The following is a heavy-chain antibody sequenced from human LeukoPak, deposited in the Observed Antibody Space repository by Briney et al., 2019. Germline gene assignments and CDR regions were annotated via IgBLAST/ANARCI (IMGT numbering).Heavy chain of an antibody. Sequence: PSETLSLTCTVSDGSISSSSYYWGWIRQPPGKGLEWIGSIYYSGSTYYNPSLKSRVTISVDTSKNQFSLKLSSVTAADTAVYYCARDFASPTTYDFWSGYYNYFDYWGQGTLVTVSS. CDR2: IYYSGST. CDR3: ARDFASPTTYDFWSGYYNYFDY. CDR1: DGSISSSSYY. D-gene: IGHD3-3*01. J-gene: IGHJ4*02. V-gene: IGHV4-39*07.